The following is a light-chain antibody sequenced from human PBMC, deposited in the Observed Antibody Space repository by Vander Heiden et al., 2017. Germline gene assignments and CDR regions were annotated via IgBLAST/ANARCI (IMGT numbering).Light chain of an antibody. J-gene: IGKJ1*01. CDR2: AAS. V-gene: IGKV1-8*01. Sequence: RLTQSPSSVSASTGDRVTITCRASQGISSYLAWYQQKPGKAPKLLIYAASTLRSGVPSRFSGSGSGTDFTLTISCLQSEDLATYYCQQSNTYPWTFGQGTKVEIK. CDR3: QQSNTYPWT. CDR1: QGISSY.